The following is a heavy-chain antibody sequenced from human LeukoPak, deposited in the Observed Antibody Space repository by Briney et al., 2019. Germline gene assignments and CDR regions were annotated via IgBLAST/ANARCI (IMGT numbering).Heavy chain of an antibody. J-gene: IGHJ3*01. Sequence: GGSLRLSCTVSGFIFSAYGMHWVRQAPCKGLEWVTAISHDERNIYYADIVKGRFTISRDNSRNTLHLQMNSLREEDTAVYYCAKDWQWKLLTGAFNVWGQGTTVTVS. CDR1: GFIFSAYG. CDR3: AKDWQWKLLTGAFNV. D-gene: IGHD1-26*01. CDR2: ISHDERNI. V-gene: IGHV3-30*18.